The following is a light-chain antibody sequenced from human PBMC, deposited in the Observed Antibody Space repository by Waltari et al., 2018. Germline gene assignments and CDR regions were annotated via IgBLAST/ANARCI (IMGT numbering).Light chain of an antibody. CDR3: SSYTTTNTWV. CDR1: SSDVGSYNY. V-gene: IGLV2-14*03. Sequence: QSALTQPASVSGSPGQSITVSCTGSSSDVGSYNYVSWYQQHPGKAPKLIVHDVTKRPSGVSDRFSGSKSGHTASLTISGLQPEDEADYYGSSYTTTNTWVFGGGTKLTVL. J-gene: IGLJ3*02. CDR2: DVT.